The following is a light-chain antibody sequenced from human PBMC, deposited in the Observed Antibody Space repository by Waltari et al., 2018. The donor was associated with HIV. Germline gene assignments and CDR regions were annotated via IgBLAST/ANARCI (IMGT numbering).Light chain of an antibody. CDR3: QQYYSTPWT. CDR2: WAS. V-gene: IGKV4-1*01. CDR1: QSVLYSSDKKNY. Sequence: DIVMTQSPDSLAVSLGERATINCKSSQSVLYSSDKKNYLAWYQQKSGQPPKVLIYWASTRESGVPDRFSGSGSGTDFTLTISSLQAEDVAFYYCQQYYSTPWTFGQGTKVEIK. J-gene: IGKJ1*01.